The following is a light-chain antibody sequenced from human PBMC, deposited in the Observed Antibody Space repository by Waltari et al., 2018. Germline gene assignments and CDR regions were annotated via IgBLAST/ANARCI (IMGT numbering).Light chain of an antibody. CDR3: QQSYSSLPIT. Sequence: DILLTQSPSSLSASVGDRVTITCRAGQSIGTSLHWYQQKPGNAPNLLIYAASSLQSGVPSRFSGSGSGIEFTLTISSLQPEDFATYYCQQSYSSLPITFGQGTRLEIK. CDR1: QSIGTS. J-gene: IGKJ5*01. V-gene: IGKV1-39*01. CDR2: AAS.